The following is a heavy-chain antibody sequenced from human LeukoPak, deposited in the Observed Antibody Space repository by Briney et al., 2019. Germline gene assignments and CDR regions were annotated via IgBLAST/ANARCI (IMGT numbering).Heavy chain of an antibody. D-gene: IGHD3-10*01. CDR3: ASSLLWFGGYSFWGYYGMDV. CDR2: IWYDGSNK. J-gene: IGHJ6*02. V-gene: IGHV3-33*08. CDR1: GFTFSSYA. Sequence: PGGSLRLSCAASGFTFSSYAMHWVRQAPGKGREWVAVIWYDGSNKYYADSVKGRFTISRSNFKNTLCWEMNRLRAEDTAVYYCASSLLWFGGYSFWGYYGMDVLGQGTTVTVSS.